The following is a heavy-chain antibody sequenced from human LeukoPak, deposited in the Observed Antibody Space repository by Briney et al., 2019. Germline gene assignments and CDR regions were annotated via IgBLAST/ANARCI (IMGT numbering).Heavy chain of an antibody. D-gene: IGHD3-3*01. CDR1: GFTFSDYY. CDR2: ISSSGSTI. Sequence: AGGSLRLSCAASGFTFSDYYMSWIRQAPGKGLEWVSYISSSGSTIYYADSVKGRFTISRDNAKNSLYLQMNSLRAEDTAVYYCARRLTYYDFWSGYYGGYYFDYWGQGTLVTVSS. J-gene: IGHJ4*02. V-gene: IGHV3-11*04. CDR3: ARRLTYYDFWSGYYGGYYFDY.